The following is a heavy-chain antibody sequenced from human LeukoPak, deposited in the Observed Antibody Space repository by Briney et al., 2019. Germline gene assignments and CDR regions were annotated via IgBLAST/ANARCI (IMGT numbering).Heavy chain of an antibody. Sequence: PSETLSLTCTVSGGSISSYYWSWIRQPPGKGLEWIGYIYYSGSTNYNPSLKSRVTISVDTSKNQFSLKLSSVTAADTAVYYCARFGWFGEHIDYWGQGTLATVSS. CDR1: GGSISSYY. V-gene: IGHV4-59*01. CDR2: IYYSGST. CDR3: ARFGWFGEHIDY. D-gene: IGHD3-10*01. J-gene: IGHJ4*02.